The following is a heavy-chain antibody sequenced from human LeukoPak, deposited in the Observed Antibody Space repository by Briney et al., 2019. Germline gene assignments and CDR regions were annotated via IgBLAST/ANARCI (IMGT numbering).Heavy chain of an antibody. CDR2: IYYSGSI. D-gene: IGHD5-12*01. Sequence: PSETLSLTCTVSGGSISSSNHYWGWIRQPPGKGLEWIGSIYYSGSIYYNPSLKSRVTISVGTSKNQFSLKLSSVTAADTAVYYCAVAYGMDVWGQGTTVTVSS. CDR3: AVAYGMDV. CDR1: GGSISSSNHY. V-gene: IGHV4-39*01. J-gene: IGHJ6*02.